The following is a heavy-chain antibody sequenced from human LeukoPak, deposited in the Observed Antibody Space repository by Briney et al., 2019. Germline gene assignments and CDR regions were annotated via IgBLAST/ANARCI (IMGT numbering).Heavy chain of an antibody. CDR1: GFTFNIYS. V-gene: IGHV3-21*01. CDR3: ARDRSFLYYFDS. CDR2: ISSSSSHI. J-gene: IGHJ4*01. Sequence: GGSLRLSCAASGFTFNIYSMNWVRQAPGKGLEWVSSISSSSSHIYYADSVRGRFSISRDNAKNSLYLQMNSLRAEDMAVYYCARDRSFLYYFDSWGHGTLVTVSS. D-gene: IGHD3-10*01.